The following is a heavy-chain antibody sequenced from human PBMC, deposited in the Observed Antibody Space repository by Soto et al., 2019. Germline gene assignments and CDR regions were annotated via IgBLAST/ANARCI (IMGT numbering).Heavy chain of an antibody. Sequence: GGSLRGSCAVSGFSVSNAWMSWVRQAPGKGLEWVGRFTSKSDGATIDYATPVKGRFTISRDDSQNTLYLQMNSLKTEDTAVCYCTKEPGGGVTPREVPDSWGQGTLVPV. CDR2: FTSKSDGATI. CDR1: GFSVSNAW. J-gene: IGHJ5*01. V-gene: IGHV3-15*01. D-gene: IGHD2-8*01. CDR3: TKEPGGGVTPREVPDS.